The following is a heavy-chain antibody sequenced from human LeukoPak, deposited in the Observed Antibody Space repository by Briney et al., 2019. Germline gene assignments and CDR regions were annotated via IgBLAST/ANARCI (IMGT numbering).Heavy chain of an antibody. CDR3: AKDKTGAYCGGDCYPGGNWFDP. CDR1: GFTFSSCA. D-gene: IGHD2-21*02. Sequence: PGGSLRLSCAASGFTFSSCAMSWVRQAPGKGLEWVSAISGSGGSTYYADSVKGRFTISRDNSKNTLYLKMNSLRAEDTAVYYCAKDKTGAYCGGDCYPGGNWFDPWGQGTLVTVSS. J-gene: IGHJ5*02. V-gene: IGHV3-23*01. CDR2: ISGSGGST.